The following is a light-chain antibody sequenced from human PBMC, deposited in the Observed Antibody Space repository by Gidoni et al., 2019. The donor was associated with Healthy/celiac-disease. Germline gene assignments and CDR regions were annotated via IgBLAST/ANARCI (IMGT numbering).Light chain of an antibody. CDR3: QQYGSSPT. V-gene: IGKV3-20*01. Sequence: EIVLKQSPGTLPLSPGERATLPCRASQSVSSSYLAWYQQKPGQAPRLLIFGASSRATGIPDRFSGSGSGTDFTLTISRLEPEDFAVYYCQQYGSSPTFGGGTKVEIK. CDR1: QSVSSSY. J-gene: IGKJ4*01. CDR2: GAS.